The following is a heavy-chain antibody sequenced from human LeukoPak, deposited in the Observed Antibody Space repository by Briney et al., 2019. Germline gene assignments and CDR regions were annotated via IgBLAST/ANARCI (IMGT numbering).Heavy chain of an antibody. D-gene: IGHD6-13*01. Sequence: PSETLSLTCTVSGGSISGGGYYWGWIRQHPGKGLEWIGYIYYSGSTYYNPSLKSRVTISVDTSKNQFSLKLSSVTAADTAVYYCARALPAAGTHNWFDPWGQGTLVTVSS. V-gene: IGHV4-31*03. J-gene: IGHJ5*02. CDR1: GGSISGGGYY. CDR3: ARALPAAGTHNWFDP. CDR2: IYYSGST.